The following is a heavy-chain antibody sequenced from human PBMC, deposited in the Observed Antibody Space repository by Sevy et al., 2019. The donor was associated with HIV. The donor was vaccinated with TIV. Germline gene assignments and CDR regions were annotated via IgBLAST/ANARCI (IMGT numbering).Heavy chain of an antibody. V-gene: IGHV1-18*01. CDR3: ARVPTYYYGSRTYFDY. J-gene: IGHJ4*02. D-gene: IGHD3-10*01. CDR1: GYSFTSYG. Sequence: ASVKVSCKASGYSFTSYGISWVRQAPGQGIEWMGWIGVYNGTANSAQKLQGRVTMTTDTSTSTAYIELTSLRSDDTAVYYCARVPTYYYGSRTYFDYSGQGTMVTVSS. CDR2: IGVYNGTA.